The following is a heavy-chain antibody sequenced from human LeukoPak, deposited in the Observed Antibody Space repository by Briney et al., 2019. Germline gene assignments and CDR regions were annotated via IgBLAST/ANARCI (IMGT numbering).Heavy chain of an antibody. V-gene: IGHV1-2*02. CDR1: GNSFTGYY. J-gene: IGHJ4*02. CDR2: MSPDSDGT. Sequence: ASVKVSCKASGNSFTGYYVHWVRRAPGQGLEWMGWMSPDSDGTNFAQNFQGRVSTTRDTSIRTVYLELRSLRADDTAVYYCANQEGIGAPGAWFDNWGQGTLVTVSS. D-gene: IGHD1-26*01. CDR3: ANQEGIGAPGAWFDN.